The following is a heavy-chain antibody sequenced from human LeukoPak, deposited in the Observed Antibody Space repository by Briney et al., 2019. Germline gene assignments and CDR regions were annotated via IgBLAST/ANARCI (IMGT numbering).Heavy chain of an antibody. J-gene: IGHJ5*02. D-gene: IGHD1-26*01. CDR1: GGSISSSNW. CDR3: ARDRQLRGARIYWFDP. Sequence: PSGTLPLTCDVSGGSISSSNWWSWVRQPPGKGLEWIGEIYHSGSTNYNPSLKSRVTISVDKSKNQFSLKLSSVTAADTAVYYCARDRQLRGARIYWFDPWGQGTLVTVSS. V-gene: IGHV4-4*02. CDR2: IYHSGST.